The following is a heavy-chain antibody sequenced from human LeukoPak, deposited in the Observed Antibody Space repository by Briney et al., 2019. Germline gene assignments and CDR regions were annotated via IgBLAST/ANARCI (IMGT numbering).Heavy chain of an antibody. CDR1: GGSFSGYY. V-gene: IGHV4-34*01. J-gene: IGHJ4*02. Sequence: SETLSLTCAVYGGSFSGYYWSWIRQPPGKGLEWIGEINHSGSTNYNPSLKSRVTRSVDTSKNQFSLKLSSVTAADTAVYYCARGRRYYDSSGYYYRSYFDYWGQGTLVTVSS. CDR2: INHSGST. D-gene: IGHD3-22*01. CDR3: ARGRRYYDSSGYYYRSYFDY.